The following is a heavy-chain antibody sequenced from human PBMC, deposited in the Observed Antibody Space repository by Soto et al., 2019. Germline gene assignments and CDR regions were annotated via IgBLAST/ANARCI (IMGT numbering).Heavy chain of an antibody. Sequence: QSGGSLRLSCAASGFTFSSYWMHWVRQAPGKGLVWVSRINSDGSSTSYADSVKGRFTISRDNAKNTLYLQMNSLRAEDTAVYYCAREVLLWFGEPGEAFDIWGQGTMVTVSS. J-gene: IGHJ3*02. CDR2: INSDGSST. CDR1: GFTFSSYW. V-gene: IGHV3-74*01. D-gene: IGHD3-10*01. CDR3: AREVLLWFGEPGEAFDI.